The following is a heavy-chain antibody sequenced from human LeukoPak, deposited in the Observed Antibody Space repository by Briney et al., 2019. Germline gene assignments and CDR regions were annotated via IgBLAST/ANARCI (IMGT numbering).Heavy chain of an antibody. D-gene: IGHD3-16*01. Sequence: GGSLRLSCAASGFIFRNYWMSWVRQAPVKGLEWVANIQQDGSEESYVDSVKGRFTISRDNARSSLYLQMDSLRAEDTALYYCAGSWGYRALDIWGQGTMVTVSS. V-gene: IGHV3-7*01. J-gene: IGHJ3*02. CDR3: AGSWGYRALDI. CDR1: GFIFRNYW. CDR2: IQQDGSEE.